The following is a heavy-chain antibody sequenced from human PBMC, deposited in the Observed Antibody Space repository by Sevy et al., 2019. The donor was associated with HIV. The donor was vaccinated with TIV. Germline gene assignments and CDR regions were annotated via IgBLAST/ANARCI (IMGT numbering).Heavy chain of an antibody. CDR1: GYTFTNYE. D-gene: IGHD3-10*01. Sequence: ASVKVSCKASGYTFTNYEINWVRQATGQGLEWMGRMNRNSGETGYAPQFHGRVTMTRNTSLKTAYMELSSLTSDDTAVYYCARDEQRPYYYGSGNMGHWGQGTLVTVSS. CDR3: ARDEQRPYYYGSGNMGH. V-gene: IGHV1-8*01. CDR2: MNRNSGET. J-gene: IGHJ4*02.